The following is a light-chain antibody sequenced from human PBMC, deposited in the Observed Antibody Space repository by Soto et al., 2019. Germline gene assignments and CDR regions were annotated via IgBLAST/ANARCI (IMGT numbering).Light chain of an antibody. CDR1: SCDVGGYNH. V-gene: IGLV2-11*01. CDR2: DVT. Sequence: QSALTQPRSVSGSPGQSVTISCTGTSCDVGGYNHVSWYQHHPGKAPKLMIYDVTKRPSGVPDRFSGSKSGNTASLTISGLQAEDEDDYYRCSDAGSDTFAFAGGTKLTVL. J-gene: IGLJ2*01. CDR3: CSDAGSDTFA.